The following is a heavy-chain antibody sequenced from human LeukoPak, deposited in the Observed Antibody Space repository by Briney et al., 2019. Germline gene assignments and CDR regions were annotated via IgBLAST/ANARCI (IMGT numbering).Heavy chain of an antibody. CDR1: GGSISSYY. CDR2: IYYSGST. V-gene: IGHV4-59*01. Sequence: PSETLSLTCTVSGGSISSYYWSWIRQPPGKGLEWIGYIYYSGSTNYNPSLKSRVTISVDTSKNQFSLKLSSVTAADTAVYYCARAEDYGNYSGWGQGTLVTVSS. CDR3: ARAEDYGNYSG. D-gene: IGHD4-11*01. J-gene: IGHJ4*02.